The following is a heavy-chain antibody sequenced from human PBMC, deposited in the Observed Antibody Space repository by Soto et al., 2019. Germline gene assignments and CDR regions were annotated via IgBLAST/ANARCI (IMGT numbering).Heavy chain of an antibody. CDR1: GFTFTSYS. CDR3: ARDKYGDYTVDY. Sequence: EVQLVESGGGVVQPGGSLRISCVVSGFTFTSYSMNWVRQTPGKGLEWISYISSSGSTIYYADSVKGRFTISRDSAKNSLFLQIDSLRAEDTGVYYCARDKYGDYTVDYWGQGTLVTVPS. D-gene: IGHD4-17*01. J-gene: IGHJ4*02. V-gene: IGHV3-48*01. CDR2: ISSSGSTI.